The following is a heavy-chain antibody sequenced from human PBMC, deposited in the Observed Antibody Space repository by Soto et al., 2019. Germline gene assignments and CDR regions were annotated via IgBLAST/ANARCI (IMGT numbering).Heavy chain of an antibody. CDR2: ISYDGSNT. CDR1: GFTFSSYG. J-gene: IGHJ4*02. CDR3: AKEGGLSWSYYISSSYYCDY. Sequence: QVQLVESGGGVVQPGRSLRLSCVASGFTFSSYGMHWVRQAPGKGLEWVAIISYDGSNTYYADSVKGRFTISRDNSTNTLYLQMNRLRAEDTSVYYCAKEGGLSWSYYISSSYYCDYWGQGCLVTVSS. D-gene: IGHD1-26*01. V-gene: IGHV3-30*18.